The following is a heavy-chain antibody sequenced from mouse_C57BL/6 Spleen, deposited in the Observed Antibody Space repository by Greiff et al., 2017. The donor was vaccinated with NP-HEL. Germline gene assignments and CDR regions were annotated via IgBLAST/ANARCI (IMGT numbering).Heavy chain of an antibody. CDR3: ARGAYYYGISYGWFAY. D-gene: IGHD1-1*01. CDR1: GFTFSDYG. Sequence: EVMLVESGGGLVKPGGSLKLSCAASGFTFSDYGMHWVRQAPEKGLEWVAYISSGSSTIYYADTVKGRFTISRDNAKNTLFLQMTSMRSEDTAMYYCARGAYYYGISYGWFAYWGQGTLVTVSA. V-gene: IGHV5-17*01. J-gene: IGHJ3*01. CDR2: ISSGSSTI.